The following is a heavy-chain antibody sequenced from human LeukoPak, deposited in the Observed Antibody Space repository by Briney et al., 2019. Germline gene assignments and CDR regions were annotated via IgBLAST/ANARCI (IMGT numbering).Heavy chain of an antibody. CDR2: INHSGST. D-gene: IGHD3-10*01. J-gene: IGHJ4*02. CDR3: AMKASMVRALVDY. CDR1: GGSFSGYY. V-gene: IGHV4-34*01. Sequence: SETLSLTCAVYGGSFSGYYWSWIRQPPGKGLEWIGEINHSGSTNYNPSLKSRVTISVDTSKNQFSLKQSSVTAADTAVYYCAMKASMVRALVDYWGQGTLVTVSS.